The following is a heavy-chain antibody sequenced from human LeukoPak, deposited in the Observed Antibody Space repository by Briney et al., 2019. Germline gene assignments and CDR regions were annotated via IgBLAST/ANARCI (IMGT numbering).Heavy chain of an antibody. J-gene: IGHJ4*02. CDR1: GYTFTGYY. CDR3: ARDIGSSWYANFDY. CDR2: INPNSGGT. Sequence: GASVKVSCKASGYTFTGYYMHWVRQAPGQGLEWMGWINPNSGGTNYAQEFQGRVTMTRDTSISTAYMELSRLRSDDTAVYYCARDIGSSWYANFDYWGQGTLVTVSS. V-gene: IGHV1-2*02. D-gene: IGHD6-13*01.